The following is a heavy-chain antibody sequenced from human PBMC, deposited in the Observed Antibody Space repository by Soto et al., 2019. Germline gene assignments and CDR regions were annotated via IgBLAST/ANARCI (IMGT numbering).Heavy chain of an antibody. D-gene: IGHD1-26*01. J-gene: IGHJ2*01. CDR2: IIPIFGTA. Sequence: QVQLVQSGAEVKKPGSSVKVSCKASGGTFSSYAISWVRQAPGQGLEWMGGIIPIFGTANYAQKFQGRVTITADESTSTAYMELSRLRSEDTAVYYCARSVGDGYTYWYFDLWGRGTLVTVSS. V-gene: IGHV1-69*01. CDR3: ARSVGDGYTYWYFDL. CDR1: GGTFSSYA.